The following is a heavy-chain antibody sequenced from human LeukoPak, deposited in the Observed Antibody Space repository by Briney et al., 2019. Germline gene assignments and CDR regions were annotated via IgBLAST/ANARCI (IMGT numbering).Heavy chain of an antibody. CDR2: IYYSGST. V-gene: IGHV4-30-4*01. Sequence: PSETLSLTCTASGGSISSGDYYWSWIRQPPGTGLEWIGYIYYSGSTYYNPSLKSRVTMSIDTSKKQFSLKLRTATAADTAVYYCARIEDVTRGYNHAYYFDYWGQGTLVTVSS. D-gene: IGHD5-18*01. CDR1: GGSISSGDYY. J-gene: IGHJ4*02. CDR3: ARIEDVTRGYNHAYYFDY.